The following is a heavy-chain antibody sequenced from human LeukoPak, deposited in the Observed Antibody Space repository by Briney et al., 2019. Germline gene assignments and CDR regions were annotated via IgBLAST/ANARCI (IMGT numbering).Heavy chain of an antibody. CDR2: ISSSGSTI. D-gene: IGHD3-9*01. CDR1: EFTFSSYE. CDR3: VTNFDPDVD. Sequence: GGSLRLSCAASEFTFSSYEMNWVRQAPGKGLEWVSYISSSGSTILYADSVKGRFTISRDNAKNSLYLQMNSLRAEDTAVYYCVTNFDPDVDWGQGTLVTVSS. V-gene: IGHV3-48*03. J-gene: IGHJ4*02.